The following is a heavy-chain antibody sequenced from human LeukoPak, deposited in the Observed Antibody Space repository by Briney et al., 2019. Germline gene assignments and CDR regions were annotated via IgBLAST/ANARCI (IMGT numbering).Heavy chain of an antibody. CDR2: IYPGDSDT. V-gene: IGHV5-51*01. J-gene: IGHJ4*02. Sequence: GESLKISCKGSGYRFTNYWIGWVRQMTGKGLEWMGIIYPGDSDTRYSPSFQGQVTISADKSFSTAYLQWSSLKASDIAMYYCARLSYGGSGSRLIDYWGQGTLVTVSS. CDR3: ARLSYGGSGSRLIDY. CDR1: GYRFTNYW. D-gene: IGHD3-10*01.